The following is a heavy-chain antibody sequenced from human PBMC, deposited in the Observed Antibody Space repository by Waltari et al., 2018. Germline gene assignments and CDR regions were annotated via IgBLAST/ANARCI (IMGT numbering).Heavy chain of an antibody. D-gene: IGHD4-17*01. V-gene: IGHV4-38-2*01. CDR1: GSSISSGYY. J-gene: IGHJ4*02. CDR2: IYHSGST. CDR3: ATTSDYGDYSLDY. Sequence: QVQLQESGTALVKPSETLSLTCAVSGSSISSGYYWGWIRQPPGKGLEWIGSIYHSGSTYYNPSLKSRVTISVDTSKNQFSLKLSSVTAADTAVYYCATTSDYGDYSLDYWGQGTLVTVSS.